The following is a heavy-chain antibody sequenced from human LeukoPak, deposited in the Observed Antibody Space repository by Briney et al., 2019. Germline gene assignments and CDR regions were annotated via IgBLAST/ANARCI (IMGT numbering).Heavy chain of an antibody. CDR2: FHNSGTS. V-gene: IGHV4-59*01. Sequence: SETLSLTCTVSDDSISDYNRGWIRQPPGKGLEWIGYFHNSGTSTYNPSLKSRVTISADTSKNQFSLKLNSLTTADTAVYYCTRGAGWLIDYWGQGILVTVSS. D-gene: IGHD3-16*01. J-gene: IGHJ4*02. CDR1: DDSISDYN. CDR3: TRGAGWLIDY.